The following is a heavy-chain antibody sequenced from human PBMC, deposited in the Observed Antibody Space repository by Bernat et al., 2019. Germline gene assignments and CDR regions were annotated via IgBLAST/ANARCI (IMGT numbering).Heavy chain of an antibody. D-gene: IGHD6-19*01. Sequence: VQLQESGPGLVKPSGTLSLTCAVSGGSISSSNCWSWVRQPPGKALAWIGEIYHSGSTNYTPSLTSRVTISVDKSKNQFSLKLSSVPAADTTVDYCAGEAPRIAVAGNGYYGMDVWDQGTTVTASS. J-gene: IGHJ6*02. CDR3: AGEAPRIAVAGNGYYGMDV. CDR1: GGSISSSNC. V-gene: IGHV4-4*02. CDR2: IYHSGST.